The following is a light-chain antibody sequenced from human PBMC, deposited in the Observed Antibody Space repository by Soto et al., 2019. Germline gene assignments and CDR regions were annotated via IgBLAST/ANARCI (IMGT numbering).Light chain of an antibody. Sequence: ERVMTQSPATLSVSPGERATLSCRASQSVSSNLAWYQQKAGHATRLLIYGASTRATAIPARFSGSGSGTDFTLTISSLQSEDFAIYYCQQYNNWPPITFGQGTRLEIK. V-gene: IGKV3-15*01. CDR3: QQYNNWPPIT. J-gene: IGKJ5*01. CDR1: QSVSSN. CDR2: GAS.